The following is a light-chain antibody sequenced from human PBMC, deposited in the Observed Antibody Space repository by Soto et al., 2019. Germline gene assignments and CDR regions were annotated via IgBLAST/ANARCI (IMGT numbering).Light chain of an antibody. CDR3: LSYDSSLSGWV. V-gene: IGLV1-40*01. J-gene: IGLJ3*02. Sequence: QSVLTQPPSVSGAPGQRVTISCTGTSSNIGAGYDVHWYQQFPGTAPKLLIYGNNNRPSGVPDRFSGSKSGTSASLAITGLQAEDEADYYCLSYDSSLSGWVFGGGTKLTVL. CDR1: SSNIGAGYD. CDR2: GNN.